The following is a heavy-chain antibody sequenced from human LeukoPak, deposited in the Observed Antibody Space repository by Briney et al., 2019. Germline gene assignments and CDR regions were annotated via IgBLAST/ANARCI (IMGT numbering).Heavy chain of an antibody. CDR3: ARDDSSGYYYSSINYYYYGMDV. CDR1: GGTFSSYA. CDR2: IIPIFGTA. J-gene: IGHJ6*02. D-gene: IGHD3-22*01. V-gene: IGHV1-69*01. Sequence: ASVKVSCKASGGTFSSYAISWVRQAPGQGLEWMGGIIPIFGTANYAQKFQGRVTITADESTSTAYMELSSLRSADTAVYYCARDDSSGYYYSSINYYYYGMDVWGQGTTVTVSS.